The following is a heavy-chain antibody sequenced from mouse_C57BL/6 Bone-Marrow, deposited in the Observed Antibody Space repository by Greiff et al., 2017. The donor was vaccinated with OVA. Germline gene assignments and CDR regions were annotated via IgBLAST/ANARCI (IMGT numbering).Heavy chain of an antibody. Sequence: QVQLQQSGAELARPGASVKLSCKASGYTFTSYGISWVKQRTGQGLEWIGEIYPRSGNTYYNEKFKGKATLTADKSSSTAYMELRSLTSEDSAVYFYARRGPYYGSSWFAYWGQGTLVTVSA. CDR1: GYTFTSYG. CDR2: IYPRSGNT. D-gene: IGHD1-1*01. V-gene: IGHV1-81*01. J-gene: IGHJ3*01. CDR3: ARRGPYYGSSWFAY.